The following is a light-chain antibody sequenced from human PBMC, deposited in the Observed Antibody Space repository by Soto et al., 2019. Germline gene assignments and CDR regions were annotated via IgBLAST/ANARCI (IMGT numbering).Light chain of an antibody. J-gene: IGKJ2*01. CDR2: GAS. CDR1: QSVSSSY. V-gene: IGKV3-20*01. Sequence: EIVLTQSPGTLSLSPGERATLSCRASQSVSSSYLAWYQQKPGQAPSLLIYGASSRATGIPDRFSGSGSGPDFTLTISRLEPEDLAVYYCQEYGSSPHTFGQGTKLEIK. CDR3: QEYGSSPHT.